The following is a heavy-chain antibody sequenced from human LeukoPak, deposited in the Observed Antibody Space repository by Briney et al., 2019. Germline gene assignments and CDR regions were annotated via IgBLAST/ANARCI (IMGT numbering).Heavy chain of an antibody. J-gene: IGHJ3*02. Sequence: GGSLRLSCAASGFTFSSYGMSWVRQAPGKGLEWVSAISGSSGSTYYADSVKGRFTISRDNSKNTLYLQMNSLGAEDTAVYYCAKDGSGSPYFDIWGQGTMVTVSS. CDR1: GFTFSSYG. CDR3: AKDGSGSPYFDI. CDR2: ISGSSGST. D-gene: IGHD6-19*01. V-gene: IGHV3-23*01.